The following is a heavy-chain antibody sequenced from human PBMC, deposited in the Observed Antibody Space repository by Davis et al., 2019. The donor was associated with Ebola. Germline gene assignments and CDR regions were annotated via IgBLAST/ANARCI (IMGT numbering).Heavy chain of an antibody. CDR1: GFTFDGYT. Sequence: GGSLRLSCAASGFTFDGYTMHWVRQAPGKGLEWVSLINWDGSIIYYADSVKGRFTISRDNSKDSLYLQMNSLRTEDTALYYCTKGMQKHSGTWLLFDYWGQGTLVTVSS. CDR3: TKGMQKHSGTWLLFDY. CDR2: INWDGSII. D-gene: IGHD3-9*01. V-gene: IGHV3-43*01. J-gene: IGHJ4*02.